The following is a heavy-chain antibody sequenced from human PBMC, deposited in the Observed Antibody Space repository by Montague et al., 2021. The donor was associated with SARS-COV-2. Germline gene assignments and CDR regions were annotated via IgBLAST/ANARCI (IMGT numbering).Heavy chain of an antibody. Sequence: SETLSLTCTASGGSIGAYYWSWIRQPPGKGLEWIGYIDNSGSTNHNPSLESRVTMSVDTSKNQFSLKQNSVTAADTAVYYCARHGGNDAFDIWGRGTMVTVSS. J-gene: IGHJ3*02. CDR3: ARHGGNDAFDI. V-gene: IGHV4-59*01. CDR1: GGSIGAYY. CDR2: IDNSGST. D-gene: IGHD4-23*01.